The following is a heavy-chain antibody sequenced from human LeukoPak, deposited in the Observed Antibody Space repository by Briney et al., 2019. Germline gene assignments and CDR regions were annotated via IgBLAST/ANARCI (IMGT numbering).Heavy chain of an antibody. CDR1: GFIFSSYG. CDR3: AKDRNFEGGTTAGYFRL. J-gene: IGHJ1*01. CDR2: ISYDGTDK. D-gene: IGHD1-7*01. Sequence: PGGSLRLSCAASGFIFSSYGMHWVRQAPGKGLEWAAVISYDGTDKDYADSVKGRFTISRDNSNNTLYLQMNSLRAEDTAVYYCAKDRNFEGGTTAGYFRLWGQGALVSVSS. V-gene: IGHV3-30*18.